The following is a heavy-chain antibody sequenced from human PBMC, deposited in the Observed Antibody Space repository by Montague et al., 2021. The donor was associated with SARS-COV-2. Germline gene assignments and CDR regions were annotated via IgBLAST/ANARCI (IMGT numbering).Heavy chain of an antibody. Sequence: TLSLTCTVSGGSISSGDYYWSWIRQHPGKGLEWIGYIYYSGNTYYNPSLKSRVTISVDTSKNQFSLKLMSVTAADTAVYYCARGVEWLSHYYFHGMDAGGQGTPVPVSS. V-gene: IGHV4-31*03. CDR1: GGSISSGDYY. CDR2: IYYSGNT. D-gene: IGHD3-9*01. J-gene: IGHJ6*02. CDR3: ARGVEWLSHYYFHGMDA.